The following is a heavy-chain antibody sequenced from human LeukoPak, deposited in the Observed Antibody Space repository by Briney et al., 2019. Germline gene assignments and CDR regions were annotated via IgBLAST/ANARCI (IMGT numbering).Heavy chain of an antibody. CDR1: GFTFSSYW. CDR2: IKQEGSEK. CDR3: ARGSYGDDAFDI. D-gene: IGHD1-26*01. V-gene: IGHV3-7*01. J-gene: IGHJ3*02. Sequence: PGGSLRLSCAASGFTFSSYWMSWVRQAPGKGLDWVANIKQEGSEKYYVDSVKGRFTISRDNAKNSLYLQMNSLRAEDTAVYYCARGSYGDDAFDIWGQGTMVTVSS.